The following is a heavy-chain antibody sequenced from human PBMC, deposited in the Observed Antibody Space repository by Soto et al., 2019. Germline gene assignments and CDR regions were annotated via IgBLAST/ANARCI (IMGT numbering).Heavy chain of an antibody. CDR2: VDNDGSSA. CDR3: AKTPMNYGDYGDQEAYFQH. J-gene: IGHJ1*01. V-gene: IGHV3-74*01. D-gene: IGHD4-17*01. CDR1: GFTFTNYW. Sequence: PGGSLRLSCAASGFTFTNYWMHWVRQAPGKGLLWVSRVDNDGSSATYADSVKGRFTISRDNSKNTLYLQMNSLRAEDTAVYYCAKTPMNYGDYGDQEAYFQHWGQGTLVTVYS.